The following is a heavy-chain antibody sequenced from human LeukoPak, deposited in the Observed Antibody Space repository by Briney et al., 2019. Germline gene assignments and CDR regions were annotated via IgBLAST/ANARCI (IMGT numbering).Heavy chain of an antibody. CDR2: IYNSGART. J-gene: IGHJ4*02. V-gene: IGHV3-23*01. D-gene: IGHD6-19*01. Sequence: PGGSLRLSCAASGFTFSTYSMTWVRQAPGKGLEWVSSIYNSGARTFYADSVKGRFTVSRDNSKNTLYLEMSSLRAEDTAIYFCAKDVVPDSGWDLDHWGQGTLVTVSS. CDR1: GFTFSTYS. CDR3: AKDVVPDSGWDLDH.